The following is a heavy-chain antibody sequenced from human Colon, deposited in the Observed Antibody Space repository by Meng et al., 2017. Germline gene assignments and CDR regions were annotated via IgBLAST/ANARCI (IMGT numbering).Heavy chain of an antibody. CDR1: GYTVTRYP. Sequence: QVQLVESGAEVKKRGASVKVSCKTSGYTVTRYPIHWVRQAPGLRLEWMGLISAGNGNTKYSQKFQGRVTITRDTSASTSYMEFSGLTSEDTAVYYCARGEEGDTWGQGTLVTVSS. V-gene: IGHV1-3*01. D-gene: IGHD3-10*01. J-gene: IGHJ4*02. CDR2: ISAGNGNT. CDR3: ARGEEGDT.